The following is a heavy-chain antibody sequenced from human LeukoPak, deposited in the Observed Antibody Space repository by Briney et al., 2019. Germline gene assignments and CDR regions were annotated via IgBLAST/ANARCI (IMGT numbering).Heavy chain of an antibody. CDR3: ARTSLGGAWFDP. V-gene: IGHV4-30-4*08. Sequence: PSETLSLTCTVSGGSISSGDYYWSWIRQPPGKGLEWIGYIYYNGSTYYNPSLKSRVTISVDTSKNQFSLKLSSVTAADTAVYYCARTSLGGAWFDPWGQGTLVTVSS. CDR2: IYYNGST. CDR1: GGSISSGDYY. J-gene: IGHJ5*02. D-gene: IGHD3-10*01.